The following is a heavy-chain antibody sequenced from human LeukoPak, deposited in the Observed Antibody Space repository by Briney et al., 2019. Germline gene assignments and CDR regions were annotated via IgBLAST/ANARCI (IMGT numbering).Heavy chain of an antibody. CDR3: ARDYGQWLVPIHDY. V-gene: IGHV3-30-3*01. D-gene: IGHD6-19*01. CDR1: GFTFSSYA. CDR2: ISYDGSSK. Sequence: PGRSLRLSCAASGFTFSSYAMHWVRQAPGKGLEWVAVISYDGSSKYYADSVKGRFTISRDNSKNTLYLQMNSLRAEDTAVYYCARDYGQWLVPIHDYWGQGTLVTVSS. J-gene: IGHJ4*02.